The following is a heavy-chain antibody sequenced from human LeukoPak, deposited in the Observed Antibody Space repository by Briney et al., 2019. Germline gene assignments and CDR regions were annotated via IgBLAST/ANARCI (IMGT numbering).Heavy chain of an antibody. CDR1: GYTFTSYG. V-gene: IGHV1-18*01. CDR2: ISAYNGNT. J-gene: IGHJ3*02. Sequence: ASVKVSCKASGYTFTSYGISWVRQAPGQGLEWMGWISAYNGNTNYAQKLQGRVTMTTDTSTSTAYMELRSLRSDDTAVYYCARDVLYLGWELSDAFDIWGQGTMVTVSS. CDR3: ARDVLYLGWELSDAFDI. D-gene: IGHD1-26*01.